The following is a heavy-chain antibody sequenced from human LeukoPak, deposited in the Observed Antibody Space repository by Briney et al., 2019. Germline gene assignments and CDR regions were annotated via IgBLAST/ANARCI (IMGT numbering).Heavy chain of an antibody. J-gene: IGHJ4*02. CDR1: GGSISSSSYY. V-gene: IGHV4-39*01. Sequence: SETLSLTCTVSGGSISSSSYYWGWIRQPPGEGLVYIGSIYYSGSTYYNPSLKSRVTISVDTSKNQFSLTLSSVTAADTVVYYCARQDYGGNIDYWGQGTLVTVSS. CDR2: IYYSGST. CDR3: ARQDYGGNIDY. D-gene: IGHD4-23*01.